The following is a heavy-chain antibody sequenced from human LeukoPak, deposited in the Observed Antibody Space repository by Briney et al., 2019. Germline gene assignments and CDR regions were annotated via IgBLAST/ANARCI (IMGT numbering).Heavy chain of an antibody. Sequence: GGSLRLSCAASGFTFSSYAMSWVRQAPGKGLEWVSSISSSSSYIYYADSVKGRFTISRDNAKNSLYLQMNSLRAEDTAVHYCVRSYHPGGWFDPWGQGTLVTVSS. J-gene: IGHJ5*02. CDR2: ISSSSSYI. CDR3: VRSYHPGGWFDP. CDR1: GFTFSSYA. D-gene: IGHD2-21*01. V-gene: IGHV3-21*01.